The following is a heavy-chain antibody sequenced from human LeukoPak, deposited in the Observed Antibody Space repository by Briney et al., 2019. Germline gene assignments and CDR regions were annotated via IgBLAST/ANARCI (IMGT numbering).Heavy chain of an antibody. D-gene: IGHD3-3*01. CDR3: AKGSYDFWSGDILYYFDY. CDR2: ISGSGGST. J-gene: IGHJ4*02. CDR1: GFAFSNSA. V-gene: IGHV3-23*01. Sequence: PGGSLRLSCAASGFAFSNSAMSWVRQAPGKGLEWVSGISGSGGSTYYADSVKGRFTISRDNSKTTLYLQMNSLRAEDTAVYYCAKGSYDFWSGDILYYFDYWGQGTLVTVSS.